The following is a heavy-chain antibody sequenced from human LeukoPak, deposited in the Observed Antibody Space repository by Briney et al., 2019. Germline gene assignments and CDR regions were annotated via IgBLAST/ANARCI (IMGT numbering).Heavy chain of an antibody. J-gene: IGHJ4*02. CDR2: IWYDGSNK. D-gene: IGHD6-13*01. V-gene: IGHV3-33*01. CDR3: ARVGYSSSWDRYYFDY. CDR1: GFTFSSYG. Sequence: PGGSLRLPCAASGFTFSSYGMHWVRQAPGKGLEWVAVIWYDGSNKYYADSVKGRFTISRDNSKNTLYLQMNSLRAEDTAVYYCARVGYSSSWDRYYFDYWGQGTLVTVSS.